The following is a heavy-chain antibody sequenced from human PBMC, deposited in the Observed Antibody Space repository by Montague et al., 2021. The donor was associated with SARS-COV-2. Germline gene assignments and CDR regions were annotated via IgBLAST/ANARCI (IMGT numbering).Heavy chain of an antibody. D-gene: IGHD2-2*01. V-gene: IGHV4-59*01. Sequence: SETLSLTCTVSGGSISAFYWSWIRQPPEKGLEWIGNIYYSGSTNYNPSLKSRLTMSVHTSQNQLSLEMSSVTAADTAVYYCARMAMHYVDTTSSRREGLDDWGQGTMVIVSS. CDR2: IYYSGST. CDR1: GGSISAFY. CDR3: ARMAMHYVDTTSSRREGLDD. J-gene: IGHJ4*02.